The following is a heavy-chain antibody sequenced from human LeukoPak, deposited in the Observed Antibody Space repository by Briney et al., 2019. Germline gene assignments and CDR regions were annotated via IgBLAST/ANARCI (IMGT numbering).Heavy chain of an antibody. CDR3: AKAYCASTICYGGGKIDY. J-gene: IGHJ4*02. D-gene: IGHD2-2*01. V-gene: IGHV3-30*02. Sequence: GGSLRLSCGASGFTFNNYGMRWVRQAPGQGPEWVAFIWFDESNKYYADSVKGRFTISRDNSKNTLYLQMNSLRGEDAAVYYRAKAYCASTICYGGGKIDYWGQGTLVTVSS. CDR1: GFTFNNYG. CDR2: IWFDESNK.